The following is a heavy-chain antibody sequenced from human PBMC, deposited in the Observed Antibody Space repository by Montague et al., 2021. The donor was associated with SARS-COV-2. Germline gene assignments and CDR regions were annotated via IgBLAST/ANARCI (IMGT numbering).Heavy chain of an antibody. V-gene: IGHV4-4*02. D-gene: IGHD6-13*01. CDR3: ARGRLVGDSGSWYYFDY. J-gene: IGHJ4*02. CDR1: GGSINTNNW. Sequence: SETLSLTCAVSGGSINTNNWWTWVRQPPGEGLEWIGQIFHSGITXYNPSLESRVTISVDKSKNQFSLRLSSVTAADTAVCYCARGRLVGDSGSWYYFDYWGQGTLVAVSS. CDR2: IFHSGIT.